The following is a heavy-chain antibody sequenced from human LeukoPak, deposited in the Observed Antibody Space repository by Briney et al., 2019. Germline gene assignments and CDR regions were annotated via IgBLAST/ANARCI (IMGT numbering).Heavy chain of an antibody. CDR3: ARGRLMTSYFDY. D-gene: IGHD3-16*01. J-gene: IGHJ4*02. CDR1: GYTFISNY. CDR2: INPSGGST. Sequence: GASVKVSCKASGYTFISNYIHWVRQAPGQGLEWMAIINPSGGSTNYAQKFQGRVTMTRDMSTSTVYMELSSLRSEDKAMYYCARGRLMTSYFDYWGQGTLVTVSS. V-gene: IGHV1-46*01.